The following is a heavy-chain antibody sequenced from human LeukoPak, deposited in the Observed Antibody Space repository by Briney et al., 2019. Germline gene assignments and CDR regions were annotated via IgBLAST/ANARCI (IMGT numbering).Heavy chain of an antibody. Sequence: GGSLRLSYAVSGITLSNYGMSWVRQAPGKGLEWVAGISDSGGSTKYADSVKGRFTISRDNAKNTLFLQMNSLRAEDTAVYFCAKRGVVIRVILVGFHKEAYYFESWGQGALVTVSS. CDR1: GITLSNYG. D-gene: IGHD3/OR15-3a*01. J-gene: IGHJ4*02. CDR3: AKRGVVIRVILVGFHKEAYYFES. V-gene: IGHV3-23*01. CDR2: ISDSGGST.